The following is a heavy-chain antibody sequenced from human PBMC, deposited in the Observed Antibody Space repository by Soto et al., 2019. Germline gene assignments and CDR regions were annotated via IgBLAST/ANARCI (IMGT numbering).Heavy chain of an antibody. CDR1: GFTFRSNW. J-gene: IGHJ4*02. V-gene: IGHV3-74*01. CDR3: ASGLVELSSSWYDY. CDR2: INSDGSTT. Sequence: EVQLVESGGGLVQPGGSLRLSCAASGFTFRSNWMHWVRQAPGKGLVWVSRINSDGSTTTYEDSVKGRFTISRDNAKNTLYLEMNSLRAEDTALYYSASGLVELSSSWYDYCGQGTLVAVSS. D-gene: IGHD6-13*01.